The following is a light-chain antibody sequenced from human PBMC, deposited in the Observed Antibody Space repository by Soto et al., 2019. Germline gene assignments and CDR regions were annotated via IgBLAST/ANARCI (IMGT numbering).Light chain of an antibody. CDR1: QSILHSSTNRNY. CDR2: WAS. CDR3: QQYYRTPPT. Sequence: DIVMSESPDSLAVSLVESATVNFKSIQSILHSSTNRNYLAWYQQKPGQPLRLLFYWASTRASGVPDRFSAGGSATDFTLTISTLQAEDVAVYHCQQYYRTPPTFGQGTKVDI. V-gene: IGKV4-1*01. J-gene: IGKJ1*01.